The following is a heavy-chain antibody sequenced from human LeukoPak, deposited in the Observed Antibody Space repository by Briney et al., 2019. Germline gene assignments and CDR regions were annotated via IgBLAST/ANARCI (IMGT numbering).Heavy chain of an antibody. Sequence: PAGSLTLSCAASGFTVSSNYMSWVRQAPGKGLEWVSVIYSGGSTYYADSVKGRFTISRDNSKNTLYLQMNSLRAEDTAVYYCASSPGARYYYDSSGYLGYWGQGTLVTVSS. V-gene: IGHV3-53*01. D-gene: IGHD3-22*01. CDR2: IYSGGST. CDR1: GFTVSSNY. CDR3: ASSPGARYYYDSSGYLGY. J-gene: IGHJ4*02.